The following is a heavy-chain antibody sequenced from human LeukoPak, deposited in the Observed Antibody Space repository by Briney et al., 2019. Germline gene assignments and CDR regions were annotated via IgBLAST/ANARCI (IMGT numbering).Heavy chain of an antibody. CDR2: IYSGGST. CDR1: GFTVSSNY. J-gene: IGHJ4*02. D-gene: IGHD3/OR15-3a*01. CDR3: ARVQDWLLWGFDY. V-gene: IGHV3-66*01. Sequence: GGSLRLSCAASGFTVSSNYMSWVRQAPGKGLEWVSVIYSGGSTYYADSVKGRFTISRDNSKNTLYLQMNSLRAEDTAVYYCARVQDWLLWGFDYWGQGTLVTVSS.